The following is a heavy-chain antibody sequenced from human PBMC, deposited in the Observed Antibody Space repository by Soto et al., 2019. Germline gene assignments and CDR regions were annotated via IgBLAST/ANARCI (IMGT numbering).Heavy chain of an antibody. CDR3: ARDLSTEVDWFDP. J-gene: IGHJ5*02. CDR2: IKQDGSEK. V-gene: IGHV3-7*01. Sequence: GGSLRLSCAASGFTFSSYWMSWVRQAPGKGLEWVANIKQDGSEKYYVDSVKGRFTISRDNAKNSLYLQMNSLRAEDTAVYYCARDLSTEVDWFDPWGQGTLVTVSS. D-gene: IGHD2-2*01. CDR1: GFTFSSYW.